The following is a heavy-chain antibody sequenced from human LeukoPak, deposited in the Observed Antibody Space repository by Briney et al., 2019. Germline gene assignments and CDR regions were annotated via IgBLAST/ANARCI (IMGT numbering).Heavy chain of an antibody. CDR1: GFTFSNAS. Sequence: GGSLRLSCAASGFTFSNASMSRVRQAPGKGLEWVGHIKSKTDGGTTDYAAPVKGRFTISRDDSKNTLYLQMNSLLTEDTAVYYCTTGGIQVAGRGRNWFDPWGQGTLVTASS. V-gene: IGHV3-15*01. D-gene: IGHD6-19*01. CDR2: IKSKTDGGTT. CDR3: TTGGIQVAGRGRNWFDP. J-gene: IGHJ5*02.